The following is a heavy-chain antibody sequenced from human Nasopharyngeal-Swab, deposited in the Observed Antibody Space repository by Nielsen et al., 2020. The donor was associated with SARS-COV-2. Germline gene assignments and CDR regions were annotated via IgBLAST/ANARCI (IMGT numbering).Heavy chain of an antibody. J-gene: IGHJ4*02. D-gene: IGHD3-16*01. Sequence: PGKGLEWIGYIYYSGSTNYSPSLKSRVTISVDTSKNQFSLKVSSVTAADTAVYYCARDGYASGIDYWGQGTLVTVSS. V-gene: IGHV4-59*13. CDR3: ARDGYASGIDY. CDR2: IYYSGST.